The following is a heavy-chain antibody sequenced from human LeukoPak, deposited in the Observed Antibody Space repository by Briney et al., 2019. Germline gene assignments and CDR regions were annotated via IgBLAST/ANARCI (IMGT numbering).Heavy chain of an antibody. CDR2: ISGSNGNT. CDR3: ARNRDVVVIFDPGY. V-gene: IGHV1-18*01. CDR1: HYTYTNCG. J-gene: IGHJ4*02. D-gene: IGHD2-15*01. Sequence: ASVKVSCKGFHYTYTNCGVRWRRQARGQGLEWIGWISGSNGNTNYAQKFQGRVTMTTDTSTRTAYMELRSLRSDATSPCDRARNRDVVVIFDPGYWGQGTLVTVS.